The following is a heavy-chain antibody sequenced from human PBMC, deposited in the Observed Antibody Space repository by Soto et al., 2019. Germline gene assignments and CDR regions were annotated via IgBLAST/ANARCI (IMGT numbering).Heavy chain of an antibody. Sequence: LARAACRVRVKSSEVAGSCKDKGKGLEWVSAISGSGGSAYYADSVKGRFTISRDNSKNTLYVQMNSLRAEDTAIYYCAKEDDAWTNGYFDIWGQGTMVTVSS. CDR1: RVRVKSSE. CDR3: AKEDDAWTNGYFDI. D-gene: IGHD2-8*01. J-gene: IGHJ3*02. CDR2: ISGSGGSA. V-gene: IGHV3-23*01.